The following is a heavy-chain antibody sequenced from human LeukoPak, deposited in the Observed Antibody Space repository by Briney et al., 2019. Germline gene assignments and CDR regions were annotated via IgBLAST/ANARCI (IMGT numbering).Heavy chain of an antibody. J-gene: IGHJ3*01. CDR2: ISHDGSNK. CDR1: GFTFSSYA. V-gene: IGHV3-30-3*01. CDR3: AKVYRDNGDYFAFNV. Sequence: GGSLRLSCAASGFTFSSYAMHWVRQAPGKGLEWVAIISHDGSNKYYADSVKGRFTISRDNSKNTLYLQMNSLRAEDTAVYYCAKVYRDNGDYFAFNVWGQGSMVTVSS. D-gene: IGHD4-17*01.